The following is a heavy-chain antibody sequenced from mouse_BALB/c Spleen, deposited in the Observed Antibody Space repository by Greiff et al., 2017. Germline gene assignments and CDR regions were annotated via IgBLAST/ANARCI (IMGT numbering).Heavy chain of an antibody. Sequence: QVHVKQSGPGLVQPSQSLSITCTVSGFSLTSYGVHWVRQSPGKGLEWLGVIWSGGSTDYNAAFISRLSISKDNSKSQVFFKMNSLQANDTAIYYCARARDGGDYFDYWGQGTTLTVSS. J-gene: IGHJ2*01. CDR1: GFSLTSYG. V-gene: IGHV2-2*02. D-gene: IGHD1-1*02. CDR2: IWSGGST. CDR3: ARARDGGDYFDY.